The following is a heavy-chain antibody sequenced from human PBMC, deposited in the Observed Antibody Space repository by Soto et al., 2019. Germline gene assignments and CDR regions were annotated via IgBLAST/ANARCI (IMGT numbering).Heavy chain of an antibody. CDR2: IKQDGSEK. V-gene: IGHV3-7*01. D-gene: IGHD3-9*01. CDR1: GFTFSSYW. CDR3: ARETSDILTGSTYFDY. J-gene: IGHJ4*02. Sequence: GGSLRLSCAASGFTFSSYWMSWVRQAPGKGLEWVANIKQDGSEKYYVDSVKGRFTISRDNAKNSLYLQMNSLRAEDTAVYYCARETSDILTGSTYFDYWGQGTLVTVCS.